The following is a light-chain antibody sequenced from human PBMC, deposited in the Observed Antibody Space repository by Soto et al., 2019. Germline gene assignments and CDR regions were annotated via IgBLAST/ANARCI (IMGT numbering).Light chain of an antibody. V-gene: IGKV3-20*01. CDR3: QQYGTSPIT. J-gene: IGKJ5*01. CDR1: QTVSSY. Sequence: ENVLTQSTGTLSLSPGERDTLSCRASQTVSSYLTWYQQRPGQAPRLLISGASRRATGIPDRFSGSGSGTDFTLTICRLEPEDFALYYCQQYGTSPITFGQWTRLAIK. CDR2: GAS.